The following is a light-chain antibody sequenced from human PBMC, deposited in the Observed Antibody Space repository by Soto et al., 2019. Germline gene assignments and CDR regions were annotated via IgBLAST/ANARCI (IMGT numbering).Light chain of an antibody. CDR2: DAS. CDR1: QGIGSY. CDR3: QQRSDWPIT. Sequence: EIVLTQSPATLSLSPGERATLSCRASQGIGSYLVWYQQRPGQAPRLLIYDASNRATGIPARFSGSGSGTGFTLTISSLEPEDFAVYYCQQRSDWPITFGVVTKVEIK. V-gene: IGKV3D-11*01. J-gene: IGKJ4*01.